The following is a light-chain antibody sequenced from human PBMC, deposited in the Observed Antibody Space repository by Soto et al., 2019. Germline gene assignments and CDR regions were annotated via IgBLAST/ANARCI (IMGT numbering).Light chain of an antibody. Sequence: DSQMTQSPSTLSGSVGDRVTITCRASQTISSWLAWYQQKPGKAPKLLIYKASTLKSGVPSRFSGSGSGTEFTLTISSLQPDDFATYYCQHYNSYSEAFGRGTKV. CDR1: QTISSW. J-gene: IGKJ1*01. V-gene: IGKV1-5*03. CDR2: KAS. CDR3: QHYNSYSEA.